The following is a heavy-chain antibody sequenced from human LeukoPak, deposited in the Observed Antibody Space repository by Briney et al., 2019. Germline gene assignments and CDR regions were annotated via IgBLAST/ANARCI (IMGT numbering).Heavy chain of an antibody. Sequence: GGSLRLSCAASGFTFSNYAMNWVRQAPGKWLEWVSGISGSGVGTYYKDSVKGRFTISRDNSKDTLYLQMNSLRAEDTAVYYCAKRAMWDLYWYFDLWGRGTLVTVSS. J-gene: IGHJ2*01. CDR2: ISGSGVGT. V-gene: IGHV3-23*01. D-gene: IGHD1-26*01. CDR1: GFTFSNYA. CDR3: AKRAMWDLYWYFDL.